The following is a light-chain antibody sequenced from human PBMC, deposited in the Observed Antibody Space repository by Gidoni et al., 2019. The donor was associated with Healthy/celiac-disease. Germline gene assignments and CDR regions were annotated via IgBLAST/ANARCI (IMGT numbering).Light chain of an antibody. CDR3: QSAESSGTYVV. V-gene: IGLV3-25*03. CDR1: ALPKQY. CDR2: KDS. Sequence: SYELTRPPSVTVSPGQTARITCSGDALPKQYAYWYQQKPGQAPVLVIYKDSERPSGIPERFSGSSSGTTVTLTISGVQAEDEADDYCQSAESSGTYVVFGGGTKLTVL. J-gene: IGLJ2*01.